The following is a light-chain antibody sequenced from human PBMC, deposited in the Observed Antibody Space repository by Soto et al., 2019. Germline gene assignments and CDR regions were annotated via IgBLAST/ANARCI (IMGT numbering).Light chain of an antibody. J-gene: IGLJ1*01. V-gene: IGLV2-11*01. Sequence: QSVLTQPHSVSGSPGQSVAISCSGTSSVVGGYNYVSWYQQHPGKAPKLIIFDVNKRPSGVPDRFSGSKSGSTASLTISGLQAEDEADYYCNSYTRSSTYVFGTGTKVTVL. CDR2: DVN. CDR3: NSYTRSSTYV. CDR1: SSVVGGYNY.